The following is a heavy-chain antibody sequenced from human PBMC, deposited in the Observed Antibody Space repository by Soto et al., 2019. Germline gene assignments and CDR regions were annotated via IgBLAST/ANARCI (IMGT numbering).Heavy chain of an antibody. CDR3: ARGGYNYDPPSYYYYYGMDV. D-gene: IGHD5-12*01. V-gene: IGHV4-59*01. CDR1: GGSISSYY. Sequence: SETLSLTCTVSGGSISSYYWSWIRQPPGKGLEWIGYIYYSGSTNYNPSLKSRVTISVDTSKNQFSLKLSSVTAADTAVYYCARGGYNYDPPSYYYYYGMDVWGQGTTVTVSS. CDR2: IYYSGST. J-gene: IGHJ6*02.